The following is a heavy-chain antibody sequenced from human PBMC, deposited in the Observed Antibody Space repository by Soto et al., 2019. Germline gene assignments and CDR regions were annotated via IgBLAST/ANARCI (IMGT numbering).Heavy chain of an antibody. D-gene: IGHD4-17*01. CDR2: IYSGGST. Sequence: EVQLVESGGGLVQPGGSLRLSCTASGLTVSNSYMSWVRQAPGKGLEWVSFIYSGGSTYYADSVKGRFIISRDNSKNTLSLQMNSMRAEDTAVYYCARVGRYGDGDRFDIWGQGTMVTVSS. V-gene: IGHV3-66*01. J-gene: IGHJ3*02. CDR3: ARVGRYGDGDRFDI. CDR1: GLTVSNSY.